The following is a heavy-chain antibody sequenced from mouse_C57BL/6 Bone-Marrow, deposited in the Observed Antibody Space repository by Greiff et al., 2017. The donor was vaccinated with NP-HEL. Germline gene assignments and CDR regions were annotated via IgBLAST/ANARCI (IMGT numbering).Heavy chain of an antibody. J-gene: IGHJ1*03. V-gene: IGHV14-3*01. D-gene: IGHD1-1*01. Sequence: VQLQQSVAELVRPGASVKLSCTASGFNIKNTYMHWVKQRPEQGLEWIGRIDPANGNTKYAPKFQGKATITADTSSNTAYLQLSSLTSEDTAIYYCASYYGIFYWFFDVWGTGTAVTVTS. CDR1: GFNIKNTY. CDR2: IDPANGNT. CDR3: ASYYGIFYWFFDV.